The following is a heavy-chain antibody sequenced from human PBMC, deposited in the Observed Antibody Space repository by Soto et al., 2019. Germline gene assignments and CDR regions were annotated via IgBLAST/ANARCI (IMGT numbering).Heavy chain of an antibody. CDR2: ISSSSSYT. CDR3: ARDLRRAAAGTREGDY. D-gene: IGHD6-13*01. V-gene: IGHV3-11*06. CDR1: GFTFSDYY. Sequence: PGGPLRLSCAASGFTFSDYYISWIRQAPGKGLEWVSYISSSSSYTNYADSVKGRFTISRDNAKNSLYLQMNSLRAEDTAVYYCARDLRRAAAGTREGDYWGQGTLVTVSS. J-gene: IGHJ4*02.